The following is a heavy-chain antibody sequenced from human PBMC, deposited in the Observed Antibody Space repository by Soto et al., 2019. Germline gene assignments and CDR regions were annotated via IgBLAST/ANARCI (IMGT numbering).Heavy chain of an antibody. V-gene: IGHV3-7*03. CDR1: GFTFSSYW. CDR2: IKQDGSEK. D-gene: IGHD2-15*01. Sequence: GGSLRLSCAASGFTFSSYWMSWVRQAPGKGLEWVANIKQDGSEKYYVDSVKGRFTISRDNAKNSLYLQMNSLRAEDTAVYYCATDIVVVVADTMNTEFDYWGQGTLVTVSS. CDR3: ATDIVVVVADTMNTEFDY. J-gene: IGHJ4*02.